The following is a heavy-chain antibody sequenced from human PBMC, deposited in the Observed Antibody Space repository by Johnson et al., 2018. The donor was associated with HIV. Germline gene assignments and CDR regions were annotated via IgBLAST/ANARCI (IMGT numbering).Heavy chain of an antibody. V-gene: IGHV3-33*06. CDR2: IWYDGSNK. CDR3: AKLVGASDAFDI. CDR1: GFTFSSYA. D-gene: IGHD1-26*01. Sequence: QVQLVESGGGVVQPGRSVRLSCAASGFTFSSYAMHWVRQAPGKGLEWVAVIWYDGSNKYYADSVKGRFTISRDNSKNTLYLQMNSLRAEDTAVYYCAKLVGASDAFDIWGQGTMVTVSS. J-gene: IGHJ3*02.